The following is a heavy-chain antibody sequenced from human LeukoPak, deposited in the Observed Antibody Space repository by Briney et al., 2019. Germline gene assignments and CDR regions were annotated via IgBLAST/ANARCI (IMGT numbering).Heavy chain of an antibody. J-gene: IGHJ4*02. Sequence: PGGSLRLSCAAPGFTFSSYSMNWVRQAPGEGLEWVSSISSSSSYIYYADSVKGRFTISRDNAKNSLYLQMNSLRAEDTAVYYCARDPGSFQQLAKRYFDYWGQGTLVTVSS. CDR1: GFTFSSYS. CDR3: ARDPGSFQQLAKRYFDY. V-gene: IGHV3-21*01. CDR2: ISSSSSYI. D-gene: IGHD6-13*01.